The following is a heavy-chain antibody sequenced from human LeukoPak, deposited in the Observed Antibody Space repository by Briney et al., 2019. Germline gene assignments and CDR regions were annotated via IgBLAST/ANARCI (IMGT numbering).Heavy chain of an antibody. CDR2: IYYSGGT. CDR1: GGSISSNGYY. J-gene: IGHJ4*02. CDR3: ARIWSSGYPFDY. D-gene: IGHD3-22*01. Sequence: PSETLSLTCTVSGGSISSNGYYWAWFRQPPGKGLEWIGSIYYSGGTYYNPSLKSRVTISIDTSKNQFSLKLRSVTAADTAVYYCARIWSSGYPFDYWGQGTLVTVSS. V-gene: IGHV4-39*07.